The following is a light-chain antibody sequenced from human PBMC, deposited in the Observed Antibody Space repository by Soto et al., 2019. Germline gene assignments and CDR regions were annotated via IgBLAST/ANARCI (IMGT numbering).Light chain of an antibody. J-gene: IGKJ1*01. CDR1: QSISSY. CDR2: AAS. V-gene: IGKV1-39*01. CDR3: QQYNSLWT. Sequence: DIQMTQSPSSLSASVGDRVTITCRASQSISSYLNWYQQKPGKAPKLLIYAASSLQSGVPSRFSGSGSGTDFTLTISSLQPDDFATYYCQQYNSLWTFGQGTKV.